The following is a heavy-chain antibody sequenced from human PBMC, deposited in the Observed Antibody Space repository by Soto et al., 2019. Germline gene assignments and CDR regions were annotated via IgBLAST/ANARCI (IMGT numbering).Heavy chain of an antibody. D-gene: IGHD3-3*01. Sequence: PGGSLRLSCAASGFTFSSYSMNWVRQAPGKGLEWVSSISSSSSYIYYADSVKGRFTISRDNAKNSLYLQMNSLRAEDTAVYYCARGESRYDFWSGYYTGDYFDYSRKGTLVTVSS. J-gene: IGHJ4*02. CDR2: ISSSSSYI. CDR1: GFTFSSYS. V-gene: IGHV3-21*01. CDR3: ARGESRYDFWSGYYTGDYFDY.